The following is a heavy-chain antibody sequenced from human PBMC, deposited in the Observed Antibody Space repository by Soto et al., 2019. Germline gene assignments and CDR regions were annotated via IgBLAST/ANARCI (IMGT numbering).Heavy chain of an antibody. CDR3: AKDRGSSSTCFDY. D-gene: IGHD2-2*01. J-gene: IGHJ4*02. CDR2: ISGGGYNK. Sequence: EVRLLESGGGLVQTGGSLRLSCAASGFTFSSFGMNWVRQAPGKGLEWLAVISGGGYNKYYAESVKGRFAISRDNSENMAFLQMVTLTADDTAVYYCAKDRGSSSTCFDYWGPGVLVTVSS. CDR1: GFTFSSFG. V-gene: IGHV3-23*01.